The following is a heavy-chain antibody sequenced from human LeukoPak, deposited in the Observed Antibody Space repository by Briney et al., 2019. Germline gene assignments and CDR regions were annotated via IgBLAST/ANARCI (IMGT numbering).Heavy chain of an antibody. J-gene: IGHJ4*02. CDR2: IYYSGST. D-gene: IGHD6-13*01. Sequence: SETLSLACTVSGGYISSYYWSWVRQPPGKGLEWIGYIYYSGSTNYNPSLKSRVTISVDTSKNQFSLKLSSVTAADTALYYCARSRGYFDYWGQGTLVTVSS. CDR3: ARSRGYFDY. V-gene: IGHV4-59*01. CDR1: GGYISSYY.